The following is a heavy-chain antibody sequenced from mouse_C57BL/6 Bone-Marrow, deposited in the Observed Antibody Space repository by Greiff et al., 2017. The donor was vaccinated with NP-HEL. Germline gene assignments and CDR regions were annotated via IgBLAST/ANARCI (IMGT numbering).Heavy chain of an antibody. CDR2: INPNNGGT. CDR1: GYTFTDYN. V-gene: IGHV1-18*01. Sequence: VQLKESGPELVKPGASVKIPCKASGYTFTDYNMDWVKQSHGKSLEWIGDINPNNGGTIYNQKFKGKATLTVDKSSSTAYMELRSLTSEDTAVYYCARYPYYSNYWYFDVWGTGTTVTVSS. J-gene: IGHJ1*03. CDR3: ARYPYYSNYWYFDV. D-gene: IGHD2-5*01.